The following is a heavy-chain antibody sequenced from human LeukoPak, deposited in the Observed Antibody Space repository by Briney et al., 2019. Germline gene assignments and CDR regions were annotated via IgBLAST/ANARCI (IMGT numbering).Heavy chain of an antibody. J-gene: IGHJ6*04. V-gene: IGHV3-48*03. CDR3: AELGITMIGGV. D-gene: IGHD3-10*02. Sequence: PGGSLRLSCAASGFTFRRYGMNWVRQAPGKGLEWVSYISSSGSTIYYADSVKDRFTISRDNAKNSLYLQMNSLRAEDTAVYYCAELGITMIGGVWGKGTTVTISS. CDR1: GFTFRRYG. CDR2: ISSSGSTI.